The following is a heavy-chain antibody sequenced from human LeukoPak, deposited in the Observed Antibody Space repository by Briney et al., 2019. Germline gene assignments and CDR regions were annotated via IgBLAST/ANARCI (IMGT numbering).Heavy chain of an antibody. D-gene: IGHD2-8*01. V-gene: IGHV3-23*01. CDR2: IGGSGGNT. Sequence: GGSLGLSCAASGFTFSSAPMSWVRQAPGKGLEWVSVIGGSGGNTNYADSVRGRFTISRDNSKNTLYLQMNSLRAEDTAVYYCAQWHTVDYWGQGTLVTVSS. CDR3: AQWHTVDY. CDR1: GFTFSSAP. J-gene: IGHJ4*02.